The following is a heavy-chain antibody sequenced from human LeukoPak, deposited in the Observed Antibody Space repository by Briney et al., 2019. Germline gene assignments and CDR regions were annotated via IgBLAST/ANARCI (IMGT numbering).Heavy chain of an antibody. D-gene: IGHD3-22*01. Sequence: GGSLRLSCTASGFTFGDYAMSWVRQAPGKGLEWVGFIRSKAYGGTTEYAASVKGRFTISRDDSKGIAYLQMNSLKTEDTAVYYCTRDRGTYYYDSSRYWGQGTLVTVSS. V-gene: IGHV3-49*04. CDR2: IRSKAYGGTT. CDR3: TRDRGTYYYDSSRY. J-gene: IGHJ4*02. CDR1: GFTFGDYA.